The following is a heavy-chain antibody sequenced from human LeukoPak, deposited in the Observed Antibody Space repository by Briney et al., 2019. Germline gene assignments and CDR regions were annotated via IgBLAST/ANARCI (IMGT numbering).Heavy chain of an antibody. Sequence: GGSLRLSCAASGFTFSSYAMSWVRQAPGKGLEWVSAISGSGGSTYYADSVRGRFTISRDNSKNTLYLQMNSLRAEDTAVYYCAREAGYIAAAATDYGLDVWGLGTSVTVSS. V-gene: IGHV3-23*01. CDR1: GFTFSSYA. CDR3: AREAGYIAAAATDYGLDV. CDR2: ISGSGGST. J-gene: IGHJ6*02. D-gene: IGHD6-13*01.